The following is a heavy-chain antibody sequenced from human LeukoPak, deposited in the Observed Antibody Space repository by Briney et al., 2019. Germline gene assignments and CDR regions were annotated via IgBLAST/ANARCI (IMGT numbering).Heavy chain of an antibody. CDR2: INPSGGFT. D-gene: IGHD3-22*01. CDR1: GYPFISYY. CDR3: ATLRDDSSGYNIDY. V-gene: IGHV1-46*01. Sequence: ASVKVSCKASGYPFISYYIHWVRQAPGQGLEWMGIINPSGGFTSYAQKFQGRVTMTRDTSTGTVYMELSSLRSEDTAMYYCATLRDDSSGYNIDYWGQGTLVTVSS. J-gene: IGHJ4*02.